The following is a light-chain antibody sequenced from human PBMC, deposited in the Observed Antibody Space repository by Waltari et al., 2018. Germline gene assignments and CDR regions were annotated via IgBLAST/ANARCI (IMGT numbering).Light chain of an antibody. V-gene: IGKV1-39*01. J-gene: IGKJ2*01. CDR3: QQSLDSPYT. Sequence: DIQMTQSPSSLSASVGDTVTISCRASQTIDVYLNWYQQQPGQAPNLLLYAASTLLIGVPSRFSGFGSETEFTLTITGLQPEDFATYYCQQSLDSPYTFGQGTRLEI. CDR2: AAS. CDR1: QTIDVY.